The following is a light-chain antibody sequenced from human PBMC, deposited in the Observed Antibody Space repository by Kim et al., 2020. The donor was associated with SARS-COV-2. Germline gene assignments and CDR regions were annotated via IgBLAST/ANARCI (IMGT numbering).Light chain of an antibody. CDR1: QRINTW. CDR3: QQYNTYLLT. V-gene: IGKV1-5*03. CDR2: QAS. Sequence: ESVRDSVTITCRASQRINTWVAWYQQRPGKAPELLIYQASRLHTGVSSRFSGSGSGTEFTLTISSLQPDDFATYYCQQYNTYLLTFGGGTKVDIK. J-gene: IGKJ4*01.